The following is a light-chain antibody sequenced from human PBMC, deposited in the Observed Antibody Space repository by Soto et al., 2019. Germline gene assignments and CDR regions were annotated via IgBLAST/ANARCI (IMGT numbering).Light chain of an antibody. CDR3: LQKYFYPFT. CDR2: AAS. J-gene: IGKJ3*01. CDR1: QGIRND. Sequence: AIQMTQSPSSLSASVGDRVTVTCRASQGIRNDLDWYQQKPGKAPKLLIYAASNLQSGVPARFSGSGSGTDFTLTISSLKPEDFATYYCLQKYFYPFTFGPGNKVDIK. V-gene: IGKV1-6*01.